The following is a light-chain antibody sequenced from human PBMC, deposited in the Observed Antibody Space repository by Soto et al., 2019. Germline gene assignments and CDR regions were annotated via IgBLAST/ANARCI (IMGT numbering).Light chain of an antibody. CDR3: TSYTTRRLYV. CDR1: SSDVGAYEY. V-gene: IGLV2-14*03. J-gene: IGLJ1*01. Sequence: QSALAQPASVSGSPGQSITISCTVTSSDVGAYEYVSWYQQHPGKAPKLLIYDVSNRPSGVSTRFSGSKSGNTASLTISGLQAEDEGDYYCTSYTTRRLYVFGSGTKVTVL. CDR2: DVS.